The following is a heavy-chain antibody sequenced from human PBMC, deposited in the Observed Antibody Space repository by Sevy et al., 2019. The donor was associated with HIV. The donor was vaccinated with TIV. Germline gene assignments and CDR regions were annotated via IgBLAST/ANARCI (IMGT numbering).Heavy chain of an antibody. CDR1: GYTFTGYY. J-gene: IGHJ4*02. Sequence: ASVKVSCKASGYTFTGYYIHWVRQAPGQGLEWMGWINPNGGGTNYAQKFQGRVTMTGDTSISTAYMDLTRLRSDDTAVYYCSRSVYGSGSYLNDYSGQGTLVTVSS. V-gene: IGHV1-2*02. D-gene: IGHD3-10*01. CDR2: INPNGGGT. CDR3: SRSVYGSGSYLNDY.